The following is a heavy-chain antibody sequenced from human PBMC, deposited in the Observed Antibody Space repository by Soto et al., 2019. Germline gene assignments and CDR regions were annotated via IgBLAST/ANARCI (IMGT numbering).Heavy chain of an antibody. Sequence: RLSCAASGFTFSSYEMNWVRQAPGKGLEWVSYISSSGSTIYYADSVKGRFTISRDKAKNSLYLQMNSLRAEDTAVYYCARDPPTGRFDYWGQGTLVTVSS. CDR1: GFTFSSYE. CDR2: ISSSGSTI. CDR3: ARDPPTGRFDY. J-gene: IGHJ4*02. D-gene: IGHD1-26*01. V-gene: IGHV3-48*03.